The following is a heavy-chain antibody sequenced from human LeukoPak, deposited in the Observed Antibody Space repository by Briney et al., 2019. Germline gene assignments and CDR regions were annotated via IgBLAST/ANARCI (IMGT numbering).Heavy chain of an antibody. V-gene: IGHV3-23*01. J-gene: IGHJ4*02. CDR3: ARDPRLGYSGGWYYFDY. D-gene: IGHD6-19*01. CDR1: GFSFTTYA. Sequence: PGGSLRLSCAASGFSFTTYAMSWVRRAPGKGLEWVSSITDSGDRTYYTDSVKGRFTIFRDNSWNTLSLQMSSLRGEDTARYYCARDPRLGYSGGWYYFDYWGQGALVTVSS. CDR2: ITDSGDRT.